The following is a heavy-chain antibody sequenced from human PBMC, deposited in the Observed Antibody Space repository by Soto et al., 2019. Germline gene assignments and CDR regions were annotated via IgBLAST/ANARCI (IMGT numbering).Heavy chain of an antibody. V-gene: IGHV3-53*01. CDR2: IYSGGST. Sequence: EVQLVESGGGLIQPGGSLRLSCAASGFTVSSNYMSWVRQAPGKGLEWVSVIYSGGSTYYADSVKGRFTISRDNSKNPLYLQMNSLRAEDTAVYYCARVVDYVRYDYGMDVWGQGTTVTVSS. J-gene: IGHJ6*02. CDR3: ARVVDYVRYDYGMDV. D-gene: IGHD4-17*01. CDR1: GFTVSSNY.